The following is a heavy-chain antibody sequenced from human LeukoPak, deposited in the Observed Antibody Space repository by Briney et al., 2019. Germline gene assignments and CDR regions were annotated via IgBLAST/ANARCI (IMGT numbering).Heavy chain of an antibody. CDR2: IRSEVYSYAT. J-gene: IGHJ5*02. CDR1: GFTFSDSA. Sequence: GGSLRLSCAASGFTFSDSAMHWVRQASGKGLEWIGRIRSEVYSYATAYGASVKGRFTISRDDSKNTAYLQMNSLKTEDTAVYYCTRLFYNSGFPYPWGQGTLVTVSS. D-gene: IGHD6-19*01. V-gene: IGHV3-73*01. CDR3: TRLFYNSGFPYP.